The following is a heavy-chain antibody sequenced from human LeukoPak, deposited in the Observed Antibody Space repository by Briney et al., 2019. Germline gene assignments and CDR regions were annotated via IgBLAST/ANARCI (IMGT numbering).Heavy chain of an antibody. J-gene: IGHJ4*02. CDR2: IWYDGSNK. D-gene: IGHD2-21*02. CDR1: GFTFSNFW. Sequence: GGSLRLSCAASGFTFSNFWMHWVRQAPGKGLEWVAVIWYDGSNKYYADSVKGRFTISRDNSKNTLYLQMNSLRAEDTAVYYCARDLSVVTALGYWGQGTLVTVSS. CDR3: ARDLSVVTALGY. V-gene: IGHV3-33*08.